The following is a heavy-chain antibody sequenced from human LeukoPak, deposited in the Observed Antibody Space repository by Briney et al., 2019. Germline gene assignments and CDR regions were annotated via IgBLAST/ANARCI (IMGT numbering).Heavy chain of an antibody. V-gene: IGHV1-2*02. CDR1: GYTFTGYY. CDR2: INPNSGGT. D-gene: IGHD3-22*01. CDR3: ARGVHYYDSSGYYPDFDY. Sequence: ASVKVSCKASGYTFTGYYMHWVRQAPGQGLEWMGWINPNSGGTNYAQKFQGRVTMTRDTSISTAYMELSRLRSDDTAVYYCARGVHYYDSSGYYPDFDYWGQGTLVTVSS. J-gene: IGHJ4*02.